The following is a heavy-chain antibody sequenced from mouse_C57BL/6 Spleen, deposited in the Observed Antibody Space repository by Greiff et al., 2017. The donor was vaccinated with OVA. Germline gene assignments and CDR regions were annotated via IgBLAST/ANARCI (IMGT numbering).Heavy chain of an antibody. V-gene: IGHV1-69*01. CDR3: ARHYGYDRTDAWFAY. CDR1: GYTFTSYW. Sequence: VQLQQPGAELVMPGASVKLSCKASGYTFTSYWMHWVKQRPGQGLEWIGEIDPSDSYTNYNQKFKGKSTLTVDKSSSTAYMQLSSLTSEDSAVYYCARHYGYDRTDAWFAYWGQGTLVTVSA. CDR2: IDPSDSYT. D-gene: IGHD2-2*01. J-gene: IGHJ3*01.